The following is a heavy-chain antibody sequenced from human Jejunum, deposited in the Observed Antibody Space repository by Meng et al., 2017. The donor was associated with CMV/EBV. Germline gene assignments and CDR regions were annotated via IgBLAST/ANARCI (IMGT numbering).Heavy chain of an antibody. V-gene: IGHV3-23*01. CDR3: ANSGLRA. J-gene: IGHJ4*02. CDR1: TSTLNIYG. CDR2: IFSSDGRT. D-gene: IGHD4-17*01. Sequence: LSCAASTSTLNIYGMTWVREAPGRGLEWVSGIFSSDGRTCYADSVRGHFTISRDNSKNTLFMQMNSLRVEDTAVYYCANSGLRAWGQGTLVTVSS.